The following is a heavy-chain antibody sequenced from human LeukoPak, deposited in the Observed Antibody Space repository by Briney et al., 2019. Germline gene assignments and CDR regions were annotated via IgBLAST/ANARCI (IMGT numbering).Heavy chain of an antibody. CDR1: GFTFSSYT. CDR2: ISRSSSYI. D-gene: IGHD3-10*01. CDR3: ARAKPKNMVRGLIMRRESRYYFDY. V-gene: IGHV3-21*04. Sequence: GGSLRLSCAASGFTFSSYTMNWVRQAPGKGLEWVSSISRSSSYIYYADSMKGRFTISRDNANNSLFLQMNSLRAEDTAVYYCARAKPKNMVRGLIMRRESRYYFDYWGQGTLVTVSS. J-gene: IGHJ4*02.